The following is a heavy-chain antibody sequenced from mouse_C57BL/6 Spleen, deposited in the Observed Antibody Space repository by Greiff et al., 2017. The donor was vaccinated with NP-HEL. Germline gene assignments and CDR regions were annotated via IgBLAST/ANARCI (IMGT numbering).Heavy chain of an antibody. J-gene: IGHJ3*01. Sequence: EVQGVESGGGLVQPKGSLKLSCAASGFSFNTYAMNWVRQAPGKGLEWVARIRSKSNNYATYYADSVKDRFTISRDDSESMLYLQMNNLKTEDTAMYYCVRHGYYYGSSPWFAYWGQGTLVTVSA. D-gene: IGHD1-1*01. CDR3: VRHGYYYGSSPWFAY. V-gene: IGHV10-1*01. CDR1: GFSFNTYA. CDR2: IRSKSNNYAT.